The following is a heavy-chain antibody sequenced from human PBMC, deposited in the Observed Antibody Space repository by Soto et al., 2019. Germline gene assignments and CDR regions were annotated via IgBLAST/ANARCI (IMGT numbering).Heavy chain of an antibody. CDR2: IIPIFGTA. CDR3: ARDVGVVVPAASENWFDP. J-gene: IGHJ5*02. D-gene: IGHD2-2*01. CDR1: VGTFSSYA. V-gene: IGHV1-69*13. Sequence: ASVTVSCKASVGTFSSYAISWVRQAPGQGLEWMGGIIPIFGTANYAQKFQGRVTITADESTSTAYMELSSLRSEDTAVYYCARDVGVVVPAASENWFDPWGQGTLVTVSS.